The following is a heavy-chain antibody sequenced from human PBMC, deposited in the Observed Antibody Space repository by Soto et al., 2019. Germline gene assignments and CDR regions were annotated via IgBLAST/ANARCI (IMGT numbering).Heavy chain of an antibody. CDR3: ARGRVEWLDYYYYYYGMDV. D-gene: IGHD3-3*01. J-gene: IGHJ6*02. V-gene: IGHV1-69*13. Sequence: AASVKVSCKASGGTFSSYAISWVRQAPGQGLEWMGGIIPIFGTANYAQKFQGRVTITADESTSTAYMELSSLRSEDTAVYYCARGRVEWLDYYYYYYGMDVWGQGTTVTVSS. CDR1: GGTFSSYA. CDR2: IIPIFGTA.